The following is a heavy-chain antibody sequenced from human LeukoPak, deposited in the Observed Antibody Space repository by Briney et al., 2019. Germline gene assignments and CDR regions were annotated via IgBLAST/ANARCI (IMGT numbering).Heavy chain of an antibody. J-gene: IGHJ3*02. D-gene: IGHD6-6*01. Sequence: GASVKVSCKASGGTFSSYAISWVRQAPGQGLEWMGRIIPIFGTANYAQKFQGRVTITTDESTSTAYMELSSLRSEDTAVYYCAREHYIAAHRAFDIWGQGTMVTVSS. V-gene: IGHV1-69*05. CDR2: IIPIFGTA. CDR1: GGTFSSYA. CDR3: AREHYIAAHRAFDI.